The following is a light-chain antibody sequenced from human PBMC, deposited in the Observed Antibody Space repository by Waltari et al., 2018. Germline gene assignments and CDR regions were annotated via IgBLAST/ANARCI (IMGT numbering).Light chain of an antibody. CDR1: ELSKTY. V-gene: IGLV3-25*03. J-gene: IGLJ2*01. CDR3: QSADGTTNSVV. Sequence: SFALTQPPSVSVSPGQTARITCSAAELSKTYAYWYQQKPGQAPVLVIYKDTERPSGIPERLSGSSSGTTVTLTISGVQAEDEADYFCQSADGTTNSVVFGGGTKLTVL. CDR2: KDT.